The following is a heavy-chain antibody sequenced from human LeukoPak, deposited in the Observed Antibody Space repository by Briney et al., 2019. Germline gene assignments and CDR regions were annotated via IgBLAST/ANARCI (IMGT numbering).Heavy chain of an antibody. CDR2: ISVRSNYI. V-gene: IGHV3-21*01. CDR3: VRLRRNSDTSGFYYYYDF. D-gene: IGHD3-22*01. J-gene: IGHJ4*02. Sequence: GGSLRLSCAASGYTFSSYSINWLRQAPGKGLEWVSSISVRSNYIYYADSVRGRFRISRDDARDSLYLQMNRLRAEDTAVYYCVRLRRNSDTSGFYYYYDFWGQGTLVTVSS. CDR1: GYTFSSYS.